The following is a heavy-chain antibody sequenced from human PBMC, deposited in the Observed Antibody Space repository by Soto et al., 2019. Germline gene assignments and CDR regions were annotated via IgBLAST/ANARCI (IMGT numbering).Heavy chain of an antibody. J-gene: IGHJ4*02. CDR2: IWYDGSNK. Sequence: GGSLRLSCAASGFTFSSYAMHWVRQAPGKGLEWVAVIWYDGSNKYYADSVKGRFTISRDNSKNTLYLQMNSLRAEDTAVYYCAREIEMATIYGPGYWGQGTLVTVSS. D-gene: IGHD5-12*01. CDR1: GFTFSSYA. CDR3: AREIEMATIYGPGY. V-gene: IGHV3-33*01.